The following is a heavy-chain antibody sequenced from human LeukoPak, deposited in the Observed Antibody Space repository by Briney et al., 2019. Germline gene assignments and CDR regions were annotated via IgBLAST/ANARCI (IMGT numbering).Heavy chain of an antibody. CDR3: ARPSGYSSSSWAFDI. CDR2: IYYSGST. V-gene: IGHV4-59*05. Sequence: SETLSLTCTVSAGSISNYYWSWIRQPPGKGLEWIGSIYYSGSTYYNPSLKSRVTISVDTSKNQFSLKLSSVTAADTAVYYCARPSGYSSSSWAFDIWGQGTMVTVSS. CDR1: AGSISNYY. J-gene: IGHJ3*02. D-gene: IGHD6-6*01.